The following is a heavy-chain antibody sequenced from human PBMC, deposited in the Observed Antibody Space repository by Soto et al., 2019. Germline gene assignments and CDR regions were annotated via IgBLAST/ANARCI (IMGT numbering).Heavy chain of an antibody. J-gene: IGHJ4*02. Sequence: GESLKISCTGSGYDVTNSWIGWVRQMPGRGLEWMGIISPRDSHATYSPSFQGQVTISIDGSINTAYLHWSSLGASDTAMYYCARQINYICDSWGQGTLVTVSS. CDR2: ISPRDSHA. D-gene: IGHD4-4*01. CDR3: ARQINYICDS. V-gene: IGHV5-51*01. CDR1: GYDVTNSW.